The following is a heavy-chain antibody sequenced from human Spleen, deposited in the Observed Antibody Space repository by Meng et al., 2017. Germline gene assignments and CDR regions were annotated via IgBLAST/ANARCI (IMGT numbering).Heavy chain of an antibody. CDR1: GGSISSSNW. CDR3: ARVPGTPDY. CDR2: IYHSGST. D-gene: IGHD1-26*01. Sequence: GSLRLSCAVSGGSISSSNWWSWVRQPPGKGLEWIGSIYHSGSTYYNPSLKSRVTISVDTSKNQFSLKLSSVTAADTAVYYCARVPGTPDYWGQGTLVTVSS. J-gene: IGHJ4*02. V-gene: IGHV4-4*02.